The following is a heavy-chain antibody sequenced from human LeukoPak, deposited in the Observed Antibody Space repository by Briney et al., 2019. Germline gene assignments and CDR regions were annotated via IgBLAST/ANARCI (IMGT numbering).Heavy chain of an antibody. CDR2: INHSGST. J-gene: IGHJ6*03. D-gene: IGHD5-24*01. CDR1: GVSFSGYY. CDR3: GGSRPVDTARCYYYMDV. Sequence: KASETLSLTCAVYGVSFSGYYWSWIRQPPGKGLEWIGEINHSGSTNYNPSLKSRVTISVDTSKNQFSLTLSSVTAPDTAVYYCGGSRPVDTARCYYYMDVWGKGTTVTVSS. V-gene: IGHV4-34*01.